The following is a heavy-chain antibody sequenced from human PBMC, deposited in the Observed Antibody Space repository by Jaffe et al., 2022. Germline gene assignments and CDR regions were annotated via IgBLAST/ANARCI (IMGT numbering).Heavy chain of an antibody. Sequence: QVQLQQWGAGLLKPSETLSLTCAVYGGSFSGYYWSWIRQPPGKGLEWIGEINHSGSTNYNPSLKSRVTISVDTSKNQFSLKLSSVTAADTAVYYCARVAVGYRRGSGTNDYWGQGTLVTVSS. CDR3: ARVAVGYRRGSGTNDY. CDR2: INHSGST. V-gene: IGHV4-34*01. CDR1: GGSFSGYY. J-gene: IGHJ4*02. D-gene: IGHD2-8*02.